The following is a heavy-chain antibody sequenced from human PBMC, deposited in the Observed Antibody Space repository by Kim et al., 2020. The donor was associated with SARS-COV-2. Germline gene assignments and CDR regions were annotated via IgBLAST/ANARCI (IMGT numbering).Heavy chain of an antibody. CDR2: IYYSGST. J-gene: IGHJ6*02. V-gene: IGHV4-59*01. D-gene: IGHD4-4*01. CDR3: AVTSSYYYGMDV. CDR1: GGSISSYY. Sequence: SETLSLTCTVSGGSISSYYWSWIRQPPGKGLEWIGYIYYSGSTNYNPSLKSRVTISVDTSKNQFSLKLSSVTAADTAVYYCAVTSSYYYGMDVWGQGTTVTVSS.